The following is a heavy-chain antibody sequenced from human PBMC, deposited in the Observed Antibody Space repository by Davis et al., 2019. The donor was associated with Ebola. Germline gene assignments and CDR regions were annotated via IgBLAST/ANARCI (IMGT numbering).Heavy chain of an antibody. V-gene: IGHV3-23*01. D-gene: IGHD2-2*02. Sequence: GESLKISCAASGFTSSSYAMSWVRQAPGKGLEWVSAISGSGGSTYYADSVKGRFTISRDNSKNTLYLQMNSLRAEDTAVYYCAKDIVVVPAAILWTYFDYWGQGTLVTVSS. J-gene: IGHJ4*02. CDR2: ISGSGGST. CDR1: GFTSSSYA. CDR3: AKDIVVVPAAILWTYFDY.